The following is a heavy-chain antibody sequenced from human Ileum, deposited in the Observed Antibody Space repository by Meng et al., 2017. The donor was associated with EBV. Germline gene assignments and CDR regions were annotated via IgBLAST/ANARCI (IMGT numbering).Heavy chain of an antibody. D-gene: IGHD3-10*01. Sequence: QEPAPGQGKPSGAPALVSAIAGASIGSSYCWNWVRQPPEKGLEWIGEIYHSGSTNYNPSLKSRLALSVDKSKSQFSLELISVTAADTAVYYCARGRRFGSGRYALDYWGQGTLVTVSS. CDR1: GASIGSSYC. CDR3: ARGRRFGSGRYALDY. V-gene: IGHV4-4*02. CDR2: IYHSGST. J-gene: IGHJ4*02.